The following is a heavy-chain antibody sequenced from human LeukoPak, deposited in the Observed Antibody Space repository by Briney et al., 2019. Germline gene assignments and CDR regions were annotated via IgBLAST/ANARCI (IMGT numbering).Heavy chain of an antibody. CDR2: IKSKAAGEIT. Sequence: GGSLTLSCAASGFTFSNAWMSWVRQAPGKGLEWVGRIKSKAAGEITYYDAPVKGRFTISRDDSKNTLYLQMNSLKTEDTAVYYCGGNSDAYWGQGTLVTVSS. V-gene: IGHV3-15*01. J-gene: IGHJ4*02. D-gene: IGHD4-23*01. CDR3: GGNSDAY. CDR1: GFTFSNAW.